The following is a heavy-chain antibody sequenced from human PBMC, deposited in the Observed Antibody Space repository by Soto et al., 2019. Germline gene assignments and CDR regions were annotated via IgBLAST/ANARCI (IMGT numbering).Heavy chain of an antibody. Sequence: SETLSLTCAVSGYSISSGYYWGWIRQPPGKGLEWIGSIYHSGSTYYNPSLKSRVTISVDTSKNQFSLKLSSVTAADTAVYYCARDQVGYCSSTSCYSAFDIWGQGTMVTVS. CDR1: GYSISSGYY. D-gene: IGHD2-2*01. CDR2: IYHSGST. J-gene: IGHJ3*02. CDR3: ARDQVGYCSSTSCYSAFDI. V-gene: IGHV4-38-2*02.